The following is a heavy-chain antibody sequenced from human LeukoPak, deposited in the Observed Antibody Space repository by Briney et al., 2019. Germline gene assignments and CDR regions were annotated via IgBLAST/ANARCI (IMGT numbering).Heavy chain of an antibody. V-gene: IGHV3-30-3*01. D-gene: IGHD1-14*01. CDR1: GFTFSSYA. Sequence: GRSLRLSCAASGFTFSSYAMHWVRQAPGKGLEWVAVISYDGSNEYYADSVKGRFTISRDNPKNTLYLQMNSLRAEDTAVYYCASVTDQPYWGEGRLVTVSS. CDR3: ASVTDQPY. J-gene: IGHJ4*02. CDR2: ISYDGSNE.